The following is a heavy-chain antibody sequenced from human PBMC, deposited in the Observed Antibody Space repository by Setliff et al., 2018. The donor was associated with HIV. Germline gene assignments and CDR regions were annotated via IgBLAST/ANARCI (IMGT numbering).Heavy chain of an antibody. CDR3: VADPSISMVRGLILGSTFDI. J-gene: IGHJ3*02. CDR1: GFTFTDSA. Sequence: GASVKVSCEASGFTFTDSAVQWVRQTRGQRLEWIGWIVVGRGNTNYAQQFQGRVTITRDMSTSTAYMELSSLRSEDTAVYYCVADPSISMVRGLILGSTFDIWGQGTMVTVSS. V-gene: IGHV1-58*01. CDR2: IVVGRGNT. D-gene: IGHD3-10*01.